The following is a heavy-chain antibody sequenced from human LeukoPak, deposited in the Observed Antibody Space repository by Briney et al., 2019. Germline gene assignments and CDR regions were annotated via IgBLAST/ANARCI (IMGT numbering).Heavy chain of an antibody. Sequence: ASVKVSCNASGYTFTSYGISWVRQAPGQGLEWMGWISAYNGNTNYAQKLQGRVTMTTDTSTSTAYMELSSLRSEDTAVYYCASLHRPYCSGGSCYASHFDYWGQGTLVTVSS. CDR2: ISAYNGNT. J-gene: IGHJ4*02. CDR1: GYTFTSYG. D-gene: IGHD2-15*01. CDR3: ASLHRPYCSGGSCYASHFDY. V-gene: IGHV1-18*04.